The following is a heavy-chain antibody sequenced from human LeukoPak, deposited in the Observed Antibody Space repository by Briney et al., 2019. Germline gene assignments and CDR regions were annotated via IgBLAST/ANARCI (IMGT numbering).Heavy chain of an antibody. J-gene: IGHJ1*01. CDR2: ISSSGTTI. Sequence: GGSLRLSCAASGFTFSSYSMTWVRQAPGKGLEWVSYISSSGTTIYYGDSVKGRFTISRDNAKNSLYLQMNSLRAEDTAVYYCARDILTGSQSRFQHWGQGTLVTVSS. D-gene: IGHD3-9*01. CDR3: ARDILTGSQSRFQH. V-gene: IGHV3-48*04. CDR1: GFTFSSYS.